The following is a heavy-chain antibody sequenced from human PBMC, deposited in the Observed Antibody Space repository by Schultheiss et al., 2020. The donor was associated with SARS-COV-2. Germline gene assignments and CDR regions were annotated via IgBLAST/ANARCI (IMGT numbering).Heavy chain of an antibody. D-gene: IGHD6-19*01. CDR1: GFTFSSHW. CDR2: IRYDGSNE. V-gene: IGHV3-30*02. Sequence: GGSLRLSCAASGFTFSSHWMHWVRRAPGKGLEWVAFIRYDGSNEYYGHSVKGRFTISRDNSKNTLYLQMNSLRAEDTAVYYCARGAGDYWGQGTLVTVSS. CDR3: ARGAGDY. J-gene: IGHJ4*02.